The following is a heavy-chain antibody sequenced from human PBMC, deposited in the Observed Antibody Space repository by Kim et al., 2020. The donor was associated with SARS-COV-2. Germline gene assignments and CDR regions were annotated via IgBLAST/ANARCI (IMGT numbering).Heavy chain of an antibody. J-gene: IGHJ4*02. Sequence: SETLSLTCTVSGGSITSYYWGWMRQPPGKGLEWIGYIYYSGSTNNNPSLKSRVTITVDKSKNQFSLKLNSVTAADTAVYYCARLPPRANYGSGTQPVDYWGQGTLVTVSS. V-gene: IGHV4-59*08. D-gene: IGHD3-10*01. CDR3: ARLPPRANYGSGTQPVDY. CDR1: GGSITSYY. CDR2: IYYSGST.